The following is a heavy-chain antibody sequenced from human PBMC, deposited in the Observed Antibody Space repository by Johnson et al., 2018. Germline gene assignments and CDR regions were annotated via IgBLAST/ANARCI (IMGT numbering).Heavy chain of an antibody. CDR3: ATRTYCSFRKTCLTPYYYYYMDV. V-gene: IGHV3-23*01. Sequence: VQLQESGGGWVQPGGSLILSCTASGISFSNHAMSWVRQAPGKGLEWVSVISDSGASIQYADSVKGRFTISRDNSKNTLYLQMNSLRAEDTAVYYCATRTYCSFRKTCLTPYYYYYMDVWGKGTTVAVSS. D-gene: IGHD2-15*01. CDR2: ISDSGASI. CDR1: GISFSNHA. J-gene: IGHJ6*03.